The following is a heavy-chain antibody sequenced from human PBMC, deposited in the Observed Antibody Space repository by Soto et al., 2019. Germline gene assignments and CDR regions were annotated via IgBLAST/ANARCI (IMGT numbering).Heavy chain of an antibody. D-gene: IGHD3-22*01. J-gene: IGHJ4*02. Sequence: EVQLLESGGGLVQPGGSLRLSCAASGFTFSSYAMSWVRQAPGKGLEWVSAISGSGGSTYYADSVKGRFTISRDNSKNTPYLQMNSLRAEDTAVYYCANYYDSSGDIYFDYWGQGTLVTVSS. CDR1: GFTFSSYA. CDR2: ISGSGGST. V-gene: IGHV3-23*01. CDR3: ANYYDSSGDIYFDY.